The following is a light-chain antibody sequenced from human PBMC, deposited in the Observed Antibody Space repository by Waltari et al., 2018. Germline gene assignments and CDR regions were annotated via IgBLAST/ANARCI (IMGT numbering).Light chain of an antibody. V-gene: IGKV4-1*01. Sequence: DIVMTQSPDSLAVSLGARATINCTSSQTLLYTSNNKNYLTWYQQKSGQPPKVLIFWASTRESGVAERFNGSGSGTDFTLTINSLQPEDVAVYFCQQYFSSPYTFGQGTKLEIK. J-gene: IGKJ2*01. CDR3: QQYFSSPYT. CDR2: WAS. CDR1: QTLLYTSNNKNY.